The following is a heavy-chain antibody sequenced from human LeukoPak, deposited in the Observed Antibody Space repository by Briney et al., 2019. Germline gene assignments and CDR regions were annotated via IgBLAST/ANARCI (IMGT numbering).Heavy chain of an antibody. CDR3: ARDAAQNYGGYVYYMDV. D-gene: IGHD5-12*01. J-gene: IGHJ6*03. CDR2: INPNSGGT. V-gene: IGHV1-2*02. Sequence: ASVKVSCKASGYTFTGYYMHWVRQAPGQGLEWMGWINPNSGGTNYAQKFQGRVTMTRDTSISTAYMELSRLRSDDTAVYYCARDAAQNYGGYVYYMDVWGKGTTVTVSS. CDR1: GYTFTGYY.